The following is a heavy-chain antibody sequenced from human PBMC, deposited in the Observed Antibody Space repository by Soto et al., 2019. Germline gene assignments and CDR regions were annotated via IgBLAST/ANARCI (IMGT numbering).Heavy chain of an antibody. CDR1: GGSVSSHY. D-gene: IGHD6-19*01. Sequence: PSETLSLTCSVSGGSVSSHYWSWVRQPAGKGLEWIGRIYISGNTKYNPSFKSRVTMSVDTSKNQVSLRLSSVTAADTAVYYRARELKPYNSGWYFTLSWSQGTLVTVSS. CDR3: ARELKPYNSGWYFTLS. CDR2: IYISGNT. V-gene: IGHV4-4*07. J-gene: IGHJ5*02.